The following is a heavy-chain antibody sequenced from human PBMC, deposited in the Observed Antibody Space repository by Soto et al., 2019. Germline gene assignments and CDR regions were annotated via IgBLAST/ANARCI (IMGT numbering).Heavy chain of an antibody. CDR3: ARDRAGGDYAFDI. CDR2: IRSSSSTI. J-gene: IGHJ3*02. CDR1: GFTFSSYS. V-gene: IGHV3-48*04. D-gene: IGHD2-21*01. Sequence: GGSLRLSCAASGFTFSSYSMNWVRQAPGKGLEWVSYIRSSSSTIYYADSVKGRFTISRDNAKNSLYLQMNSLRADDTAVYYCARDRAGGDYAFDIWGQGTMVTVSS.